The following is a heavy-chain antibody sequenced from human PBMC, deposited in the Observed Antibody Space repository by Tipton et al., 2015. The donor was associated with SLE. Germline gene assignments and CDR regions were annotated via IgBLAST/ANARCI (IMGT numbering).Heavy chain of an antibody. CDR1: GYSISSGYY. J-gene: IGHJ5*02. V-gene: IGHV4-38-2*02. CDR2: IYHSGST. Sequence: GLVKPSETLSLTCTVSGYSISSGYYWGWIRQPPGKGLEWIGSIYHSGSTYYNPSLKSRVTISVDTSKNQFSLKLSSVTAADTAVYYCARASIAAAGTGWFDPWGQGTLVTVSS. CDR3: ARASIAAAGTGWFDP. D-gene: IGHD6-13*01.